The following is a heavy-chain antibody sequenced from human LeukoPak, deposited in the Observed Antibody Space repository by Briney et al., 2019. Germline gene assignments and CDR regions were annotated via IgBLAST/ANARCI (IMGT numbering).Heavy chain of an antibody. CDR1: GGSISSYF. CDR2: IHTSGST. J-gene: IGHJ4*02. D-gene: IGHD1-14*01. CDR3: ARDPEGHGNYFDY. Sequence: PSQTLSLTCTVSGGSISSYFCTWIRQPAGKGREWIGRIHTSGSTNYNPSLKSRVTMSVDTSKNQFSLKLSSVTAADTAVYYCARDPEGHGNYFDYWGQGALVTVSS. V-gene: IGHV4-4*07.